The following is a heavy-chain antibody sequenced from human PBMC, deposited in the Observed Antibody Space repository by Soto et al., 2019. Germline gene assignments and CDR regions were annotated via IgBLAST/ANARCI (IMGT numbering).Heavy chain of an antibody. J-gene: IGHJ6*02. CDR2: IYYSGST. Sequence: PSETLSLTCTVSGGSVSSGSYYWSWIRQPPGKGLEWIGYIYYSGSTNYNPSLKSRVTISVDTSKNQFSLKLSSVTAADTAVYYCARDSGANYGMDVWGQGPTVTV. CDR1: GGSVSSGSYY. V-gene: IGHV4-61*01. D-gene: IGHD6-25*01. CDR3: ARDSGANYGMDV.